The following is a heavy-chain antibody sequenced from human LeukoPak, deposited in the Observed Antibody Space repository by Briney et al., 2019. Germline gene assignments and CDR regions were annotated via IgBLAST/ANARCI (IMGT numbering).Heavy chain of an antibody. Sequence: SETLSLTCTVAGGSISSGNYYWVWIRQPPGTGLEGIVSIYYSGSTYYNPSLKSRVTTSVHTTKNQFSLKLSSVTAADTAVYYCARGYCSDEICKVFPDWGQGTMVTVSS. J-gene: IGHJ4*02. CDR2: IYYSGST. D-gene: IGHD2-15*01. V-gene: IGHV4-39*07. CDR1: GGSISSGNYY. CDR3: ARGYCSDEICKVFPD.